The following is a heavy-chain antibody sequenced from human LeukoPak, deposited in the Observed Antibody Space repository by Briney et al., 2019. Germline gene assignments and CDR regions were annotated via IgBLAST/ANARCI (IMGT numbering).Heavy chain of an antibody. D-gene: IGHD5-12*01. CDR3: TVXMVATTSDS. CDR2: FDPEDGET. Sequence: ASVKVSCKVSGYTLTELSMHWVRQAPGKGLEWMGGFDPEDGETVYAQKCQGRVTMTDDTSTDTAYMEPSTRKSETTALYYCTVXMVATTSDSWGQGTLVTVSS. J-gene: IGHJ4*02. CDR1: GYTLTELS. V-gene: IGHV1-24*01.